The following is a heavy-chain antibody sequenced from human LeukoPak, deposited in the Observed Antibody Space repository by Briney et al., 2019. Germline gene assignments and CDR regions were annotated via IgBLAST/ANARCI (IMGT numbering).Heavy chain of an antibody. Sequence: ASLKVSCKASGYTFTGYYMHWVRQASGQGLEWMGWINPNSGGTNYAQKFQGRVTMTRDTSISTAYMELSRLTSDDTAVYYCVRGIGLGNSGYDYFDYWGQGTLVTVSS. CDR3: VRGIGLGNSGYDYFDY. D-gene: IGHD5-12*01. J-gene: IGHJ4*02. CDR2: INPNSGGT. CDR1: GYTFTGYY. V-gene: IGHV1-2*02.